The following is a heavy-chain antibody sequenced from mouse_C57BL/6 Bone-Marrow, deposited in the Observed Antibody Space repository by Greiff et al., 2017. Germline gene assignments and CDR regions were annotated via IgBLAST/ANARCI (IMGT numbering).Heavy chain of an antibody. D-gene: IGHD4-1*01. CDR1: GYTFTDYE. CDR3: TRGAAPGTWMYFDV. Sequence: QVQLQQSGAELVRPGASVTLSCKASGYTFTDYEMHWVKQTPVHGLEWIGAIDPETGGTAYNQKFKGKAILTADKSSSTAYMELRSLTSEDSAVYYCTRGAAPGTWMYFDVWGTGTTVTVSS. J-gene: IGHJ1*03. V-gene: IGHV1-15*01. CDR2: IDPETGGT.